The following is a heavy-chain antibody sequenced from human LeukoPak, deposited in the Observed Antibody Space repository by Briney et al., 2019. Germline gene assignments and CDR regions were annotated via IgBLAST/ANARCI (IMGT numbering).Heavy chain of an antibody. D-gene: IGHD3-10*01. CDR1: GGSISSSSYY. V-gene: IGHV4-39*01. Sequence: SETLSLTCTVSGGSISSSSYYWGWIRQPPGKGLEWIGSIYYSGGTYSNPYLKSRVTISVDPSKNQFSLKLSSVTAADTAVYYCARGSMEYYYGSGSYKDWFDPWGQGTLVTVSS. CDR3: ARGSMEYYYGSGSYKDWFDP. J-gene: IGHJ5*02. CDR2: IYYSGGT.